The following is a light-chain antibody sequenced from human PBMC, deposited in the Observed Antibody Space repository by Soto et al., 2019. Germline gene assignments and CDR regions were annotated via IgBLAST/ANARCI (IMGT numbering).Light chain of an antibody. Sequence: QFALTQPASVSGSPGQSITLSCTGTTSDVGGFDYVSWYQQHPGKAPKLMIFDVSNRPSGVSDRFSGSKSGNTASLTISGLQAEDEADYYCSSYTTTGTQVFGTGTKVTV. V-gene: IGLV2-14*03. CDR1: TSDVGGFDY. J-gene: IGLJ1*01. CDR2: DVS. CDR3: SSYTTTGTQV.